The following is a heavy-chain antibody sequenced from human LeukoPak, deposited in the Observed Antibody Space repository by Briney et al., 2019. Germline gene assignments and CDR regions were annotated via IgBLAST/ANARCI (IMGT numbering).Heavy chain of an antibody. V-gene: IGHV4-4*07. CDR1: GGSISSYY. J-gene: IGHJ5*02. Sequence: SETLSLTCTVSGGSISSYYWSWIRRPAGKGLEWIGRIYTSGSTNYNPSLKSRVTMSVDTSKNQFSLKLSSVTAADTAVYYCARERILRFLDGWFDPWGQGTLVTVSS. CDR3: ARERILRFLDGWFDP. CDR2: IYTSGST. D-gene: IGHD3-3*01.